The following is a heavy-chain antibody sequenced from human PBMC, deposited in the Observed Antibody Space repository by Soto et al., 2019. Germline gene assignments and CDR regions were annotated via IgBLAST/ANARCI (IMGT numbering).Heavy chain of an antibody. V-gene: IGHV3-21*01. Sequence: GGSLRLSCAASGFTFSSYSMNWVRQAPGKGLEWVSSISSSSSYIYYADSVKGRFTISRDNAKNSLYLQMNSLRAEDTAVYYCARLTYYYDSSGYPTQGYWGQGTLVTVSS. CDR2: ISSSSSYI. D-gene: IGHD3-22*01. CDR1: GFTFSSYS. J-gene: IGHJ4*02. CDR3: ARLTYYYDSSGYPTQGY.